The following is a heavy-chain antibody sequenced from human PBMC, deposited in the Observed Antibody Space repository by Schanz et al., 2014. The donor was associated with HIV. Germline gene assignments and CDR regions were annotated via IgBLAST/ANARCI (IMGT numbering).Heavy chain of an antibody. Sequence: VQLVESGGGLVKPGRSLRLSCAVSGFTFSNYAMHWVRQAPGKGLEWVTVISNDGSNKYYADSVKGRFTISRDNAKNSLSLQMNSLRAEDTAVYYCARPDYDFWVDVWGQGTTVTVSS. CDR3: ARPDYDFWVDV. V-gene: IGHV3-30-3*01. CDR1: GFTFSNYA. CDR2: ISNDGSNK. J-gene: IGHJ6*02. D-gene: IGHD3-3*01.